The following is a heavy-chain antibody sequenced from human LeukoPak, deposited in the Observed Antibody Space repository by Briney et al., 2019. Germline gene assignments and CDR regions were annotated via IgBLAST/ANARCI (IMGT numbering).Heavy chain of an antibody. D-gene: IGHD2-21*01. CDR2: ISSSDSTI. CDR1: GFPFSSYE. J-gene: IGHJ6*03. Sequence: PGGSLRLSCAASGFPFSSYEMNWVRQAPGEGREWVSYISSSDSTIYYADSVKGRFTISRDNAKNSLYLQMNSLRAEDTAVYYCARKVDSYYMDVWGKGTAVTVSS. CDR3: ARKVDSYYMDV. V-gene: IGHV3-48*03.